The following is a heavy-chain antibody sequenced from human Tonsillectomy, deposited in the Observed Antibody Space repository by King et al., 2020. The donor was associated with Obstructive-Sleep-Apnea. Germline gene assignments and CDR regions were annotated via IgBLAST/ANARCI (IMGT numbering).Heavy chain of an antibody. CDR1: GGSFSDYY. CDR2: VKHGGSS. D-gene: IGHD1-26*01. J-gene: IGHJ5*02. CDR3: ARGSGATDVNWFDP. V-gene: IGHV4-34*01. Sequence: VQLQQWGAGLLKPSETLSLTCAVYGGSFSDYYWSWIRQPPGKGLEWIGEVKHGGSSNYSPSLKSRVTISVDMSKNQLSLKLTSVTAADTAVYYCARGSGATDVNWFDPWGQGALVTVSS.